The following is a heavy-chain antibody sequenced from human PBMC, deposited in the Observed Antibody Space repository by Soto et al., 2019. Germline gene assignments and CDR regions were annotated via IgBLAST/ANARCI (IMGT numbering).Heavy chain of an antibody. CDR2: ISAYNGNT. J-gene: IGHJ4*02. CDR1: GYTFTSYG. V-gene: IGHV1-18*01. CDR3: GRDLHGDRCY. Sequence: QVQLVQSGAEVKKPGASVKVSCKASGYTFTSYGISWVRQAPGQGLEWMGWISAYNGNTNYAQKLHGRVIMTTDTTTSTDYMELRSLRSDDTVVSYCGRDLHGDRCYWCEGTLFTLSS. D-gene: IGHD4-17*01.